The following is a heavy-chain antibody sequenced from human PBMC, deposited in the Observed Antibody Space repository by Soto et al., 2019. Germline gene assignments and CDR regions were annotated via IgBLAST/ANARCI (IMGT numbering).Heavy chain of an antibody. J-gene: IGHJ6*03. Sequence: GGSLRLSCAASGFTVSSNYMSWVRQAPGKGLEWVSVIYSGGSTYYADSVKGRFTISRHNSKNTLYLQMNSLRAEDTAVYYCARTEVAVAGTNYYYYMDVWGKGTTVTVSS. CDR1: GFTVSSNY. CDR3: ARTEVAVAGTNYYYYMDV. D-gene: IGHD6-19*01. V-gene: IGHV3-53*04. CDR2: IYSGGST.